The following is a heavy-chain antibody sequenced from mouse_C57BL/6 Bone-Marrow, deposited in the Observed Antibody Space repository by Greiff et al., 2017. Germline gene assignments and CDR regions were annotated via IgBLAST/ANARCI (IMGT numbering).Heavy chain of an antibody. CDR3: VRRDGYYAMDY. CDR1: GFSFNTYA. J-gene: IGHJ4*01. Sequence: EVKLVESGGGLVQPEGSLKLSCAASGFSFNTYAMNWVRQAPGKGLEWVARIRSKSNNYATYYADSVKDRFTISRDDSESMLYLQMNNLKTEDTAMYYCVRRDGYYAMDYWGQGTSVTVSS. V-gene: IGHV10-1*01. D-gene: IGHD2-3*01. CDR2: IRSKSNNYAT.